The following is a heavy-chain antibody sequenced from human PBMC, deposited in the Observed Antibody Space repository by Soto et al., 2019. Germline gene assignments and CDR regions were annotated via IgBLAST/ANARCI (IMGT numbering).Heavy chain of an antibody. V-gene: IGHV1-69*12. CDR2: IIPIFGTA. Sequence: QVQLVQSGAEVKKPGSSVKVSCKASGGTFSSYAISWVRQAPGQGLEWMGGIIPIFGTANYAQKFQGRVTIAADESTGTAYMELSSLRSEDTAVYYCARGRIAARLSRENTGTPPEHNWFDPWGQGTLVTVSS. CDR1: GGTFSSYA. D-gene: IGHD6-6*01. J-gene: IGHJ5*02. CDR3: ARGRIAARLSRENTGTPPEHNWFDP.